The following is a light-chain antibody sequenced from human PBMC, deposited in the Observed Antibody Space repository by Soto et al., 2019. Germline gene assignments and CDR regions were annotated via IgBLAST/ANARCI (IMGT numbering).Light chain of an antibody. V-gene: IGLV1-47*02. CDR1: SSNIGSDY. Sequence: QSVLTQSPSASGPPGQRVTISCSGSSSNIGSDYVYWYQQLPGTAPKLLIYRNNQRPSGVPDRFSGSKSGTSASLAISGLRSEDEADYYCAAWDDSLSGWVFGGGTKVTVL. CDR2: RNN. CDR3: AAWDDSLSGWV. J-gene: IGLJ3*02.